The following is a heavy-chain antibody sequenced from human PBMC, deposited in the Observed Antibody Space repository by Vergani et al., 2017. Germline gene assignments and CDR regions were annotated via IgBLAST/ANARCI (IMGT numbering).Heavy chain of an antibody. CDR3: TTDPRYCGAGSCYWLRDHHYYGMDV. CDR2: IKSTFDRGTT. CDR1: GFSFRNAW. Sequence: EVQLVESGGGIVKPGGSLRLSCVASGFSFRNAWMNWVRRTPGKGLEWVGRIKSTFDRGTTDYAAAVKGRFTISRDDSKNTLFLQMNGLKTEDIGVYYCTTDPRYCGAGSCYWLRDHHYYGMDVWGQGTTVTVSS. D-gene: IGHD2-21*01. V-gene: IGHV3-15*07. J-gene: IGHJ6*02.